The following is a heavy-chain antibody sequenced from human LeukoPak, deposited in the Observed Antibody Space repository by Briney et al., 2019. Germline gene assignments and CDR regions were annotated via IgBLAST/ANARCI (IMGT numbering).Heavy chain of an antibody. J-gene: IGHJ4*02. CDR1: GGTFSSYT. D-gene: IGHD3-16*01. V-gene: IGHV1-69*02. Sequence: SVKVSCKASGGTFSSYTISWVRQAPGQGLEWMGRIITILGIANYAQKFQGRVTITADKSTSTAYMELSSLRSEDTAVYYCARWATGGGADEKCFDYWGQGTLVTVSS. CDR3: ARWATGGGADEKCFDY. CDR2: IITILGIA.